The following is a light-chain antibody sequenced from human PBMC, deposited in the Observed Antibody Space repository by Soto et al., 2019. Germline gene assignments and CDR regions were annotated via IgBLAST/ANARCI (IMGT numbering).Light chain of an antibody. Sequence: EMVMTQSPATLSVSPGERAILSCRVSQTVSSNLAWYQQKPGQAPRLHIYDAFTRATGIPVRFRGSGSGQEFTLTISSLQFEDSAVHYCHQYNNWLALTFGGGTKVESK. CDR3: HQYNNWLALT. J-gene: IGKJ4*01. V-gene: IGKV3-15*01. CDR2: DAF. CDR1: QTVSSN.